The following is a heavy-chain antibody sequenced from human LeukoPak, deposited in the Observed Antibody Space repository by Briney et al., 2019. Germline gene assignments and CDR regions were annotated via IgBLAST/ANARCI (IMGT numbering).Heavy chain of an antibody. CDR3: TRDSGTYSWFDP. CDR2: IDKKDKGYATAT. Sequence: GGSLKLSCAASGFTFSGSAIHWVRQSSGKGLEWVGQIDKKDKGYATATAYAASVKGRFTISRDDSINTAYLQMKSLKTEDTALYYCTRDSGTYSWFDPWGQGTLVTVSS. V-gene: IGHV3-73*01. J-gene: IGHJ5*02. CDR1: GFTFSGSA. D-gene: IGHD1-26*01.